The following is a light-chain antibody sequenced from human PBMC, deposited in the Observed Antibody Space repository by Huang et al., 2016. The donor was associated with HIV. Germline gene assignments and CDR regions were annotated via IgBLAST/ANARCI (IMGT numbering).Light chain of an antibody. CDR2: AAS. V-gene: IGKV1-12*01. Sequence: DIKMTQSPSFVSGSVGDRVTINCRASQGISSWLAWYQQKPGKAPKLLIYAASSLQSGVPTRCSGSGSGTDFTLTISDLQPDDFATYFCQQANSFPLITFGQGTRLDIK. J-gene: IGKJ5*01. CDR1: QGISSW. CDR3: QQANSFPLIT.